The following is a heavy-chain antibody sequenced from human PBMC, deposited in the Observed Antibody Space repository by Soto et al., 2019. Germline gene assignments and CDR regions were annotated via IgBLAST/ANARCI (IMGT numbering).Heavy chain of an antibody. J-gene: IGHJ5*02. CDR3: ARGGSGSYPPNWFDP. D-gene: IGHD3-10*01. CDR1: GGSISSGGYY. V-gene: IGHV4-31*03. CDR2: IYYSGST. Sequence: SETLSLTCTVSGGSISSGGYYWSWIRQHPWKGLEWIGYIYYSGSTYYNPSLKSRVTISVDTSKNQFSLKLSSVTAADTAVYYCARGGSGSYPPNWFDPWGQGTLVTVSS.